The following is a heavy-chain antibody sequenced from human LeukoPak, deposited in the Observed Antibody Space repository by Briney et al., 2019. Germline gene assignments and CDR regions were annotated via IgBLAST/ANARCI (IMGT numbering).Heavy chain of an antibody. V-gene: IGHV3-21*01. D-gene: IGHD3-22*01. Sequence: GGSLRLSCAASGFTFSSYSMNWVRQAPGKGLEWVSSISSSSSYIYYADSVKGRFTISRDNAKNSLYLQMNSLRAEDTAVYYCARAGDRYYYDSSGYYPDYWGQGTLVTVSS. CDR2: ISSSSSYI. J-gene: IGHJ4*02. CDR3: ARAGDRYYYDSSGYYPDY. CDR1: GFTFSSYS.